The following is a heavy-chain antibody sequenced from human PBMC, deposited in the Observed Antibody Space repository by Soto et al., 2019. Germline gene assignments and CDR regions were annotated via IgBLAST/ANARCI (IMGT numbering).Heavy chain of an antibody. CDR2: IVVGSGNT. CDR1: GFTFTSSA. D-gene: IGHD5-18*01. J-gene: IGHJ6*02. V-gene: IGHV1-58*02. Sequence: SVKVSCKASGFTFTSSAMQWVRQARGQRLEWIGWIVVGSGNTNYAQKFQERVTITRDMSTSTAYMELSSLRSEDTAVYYCARARIPPLFGSYYATDVWGQGPTVTVSS. CDR3: ARARIPPLFGSYYATDV.